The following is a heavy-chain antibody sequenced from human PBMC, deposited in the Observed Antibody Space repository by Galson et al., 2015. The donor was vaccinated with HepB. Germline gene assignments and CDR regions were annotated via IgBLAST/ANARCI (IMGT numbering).Heavy chain of an antibody. V-gene: IGHV3-21*01. CDR2: ISSSSSYI. CDR1: GFTFSSYS. J-gene: IGHJ6*03. Sequence: SLRLSCAASGFTFSSYSMNWVRQAPGKGLEWVSSISSSSSYIYYADSVKGRFTISRDNAKNSLYLQMNSLRAEDTAVYYCAFDWFTYYYYMDVWGKGTTVTVSS. CDR3: AFDWFTYYYYMDV. D-gene: IGHD3-9*01.